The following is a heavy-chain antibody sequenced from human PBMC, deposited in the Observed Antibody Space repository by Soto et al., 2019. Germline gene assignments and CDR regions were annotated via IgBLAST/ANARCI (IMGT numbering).Heavy chain of an antibody. Sequence: GGSLRLSCAASGFTFSSYAMSWVRQAPGKGLEWVSAISGSGGSTYYADPVKGRFTISRDNSKNTLYLQMNSLRAEDTAVYYCAKADPIYYGSGSYHPYYYYYGMDVWGQGTTVTVSS. V-gene: IGHV3-23*01. CDR1: GFTFSSYA. CDR2: ISGSGGST. CDR3: AKADPIYYGSGSYHPYYYYYGMDV. D-gene: IGHD3-10*01. J-gene: IGHJ6*02.